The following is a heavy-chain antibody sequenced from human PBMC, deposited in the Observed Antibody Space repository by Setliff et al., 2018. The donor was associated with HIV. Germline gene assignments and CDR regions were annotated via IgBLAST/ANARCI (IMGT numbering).Heavy chain of an antibody. CDR1: RFTFSNHG. V-gene: IGHV3-33*06. CDR3: AKAADGGWGFDY. D-gene: IGHD6-19*01. J-gene: IGHJ4*02. CDR2: IWYDGSNK. Sequence: GGSLRLSCAASRFTFSNHGMHWVRQAPGKGLEWVAVIWYDGSNKKYADSVKGRFTISRDNSQNTLYLQMNSLRAEDTAVYYCAKAADGGWGFDYWGQGTLVTVSS.